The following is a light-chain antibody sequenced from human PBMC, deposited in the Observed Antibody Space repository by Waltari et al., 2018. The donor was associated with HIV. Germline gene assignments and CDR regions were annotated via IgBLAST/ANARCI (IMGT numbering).Light chain of an antibody. J-gene: IGLJ3*02. Sequence: QSALTQPPSASGSLGQSVTISCTGSSSDIGAYDSVSWFHQHPRSAHKLLVFEVTGPPSIVSDRFSGSRSGSTAFLTVAGLQPDDEATYFCSSYGDSLRVLFGGGTNVTVL. CDR3: SSYGDSLRVL. V-gene: IGLV2-8*01. CDR2: EVT. CDR1: SSDIGAYDS.